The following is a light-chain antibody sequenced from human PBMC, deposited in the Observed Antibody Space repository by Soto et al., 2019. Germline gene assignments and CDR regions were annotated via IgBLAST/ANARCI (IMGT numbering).Light chain of an antibody. Sequence: SVLTKPASVSGSPGHSITISGTGTISDVGGNKFVSWYQQYPVTAPKLMICDVSNRPSGVSNRFSGSKSGNTASLTISVLQAEDEADYYCSSFTGIKYVFGTGTEVTVL. V-gene: IGLV2-14*03. CDR3: SSFTGIKYV. CDR2: DVS. CDR1: ISDVGGNKF. J-gene: IGLJ1*01.